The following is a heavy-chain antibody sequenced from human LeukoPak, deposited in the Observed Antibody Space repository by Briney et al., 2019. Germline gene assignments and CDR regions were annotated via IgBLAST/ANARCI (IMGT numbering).Heavy chain of an antibody. CDR3: ARDWEYYYDSSGFDY. CDR1: GFTFSSYG. CDR2: IWYDGSNK. J-gene: IGHJ4*02. D-gene: IGHD3-22*01. Sequence: PGRSLRLSCAASGFTFSSYGMHWVRQAPGKGLEWVAVIWYDGSNKYCADSVKGRFTISRDNSKNTLYLQMNSLRTEDTAVYYCARDWEYYYDSSGFDYWGQGTLVTVSS. V-gene: IGHV3-33*01.